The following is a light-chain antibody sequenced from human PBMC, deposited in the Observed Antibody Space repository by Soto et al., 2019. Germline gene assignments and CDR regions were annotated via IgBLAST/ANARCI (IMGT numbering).Light chain of an antibody. CDR2: AAS. J-gene: IGKJ4*01. CDR3: QQANSFPLT. CDR1: QTVNTY. V-gene: IGKV1-12*01. Sequence: DIQMTQSPSSLSASIGDRVTITCRASQTVNTYLHWYQQKPGKAPKLLIYAASNLQSGVPSRFSGSGSGTDFTLTISSLQPEDFATYYCQQANSFPLTFGGGTKVDIK.